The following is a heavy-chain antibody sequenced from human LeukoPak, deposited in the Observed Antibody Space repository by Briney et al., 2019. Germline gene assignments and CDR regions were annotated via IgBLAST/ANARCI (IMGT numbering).Heavy chain of an antibody. CDR1: GFTFSSYG. J-gene: IGHJ4*02. Sequence: PGGSLRLSCAASGFTFSSYGMHWVRQAPGKGLEWVAVIWYDGSNRYYADSVKGRITISRDNSKNTLYLQMNSLRAEDTAVYYCAKGGESDYWGQGTLVTVSS. CDR3: AKGGESDY. D-gene: IGHD3-16*01. CDR2: IWYDGSNR. V-gene: IGHV3-33*06.